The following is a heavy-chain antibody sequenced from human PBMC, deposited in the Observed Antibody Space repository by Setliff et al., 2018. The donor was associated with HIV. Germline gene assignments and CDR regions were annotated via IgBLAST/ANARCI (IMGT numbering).Heavy chain of an antibody. D-gene: IGHD3-3*01. CDR1: GGSISSSNW. J-gene: IGHJ4*02. Sequence: KASETLSLTCAVSGGSISSSNWWSWVRQPPGKGLEWIGEIYHSGSTNYNPSLKSRVTISVDKSKNQFSLKLSSVTAADTAVYYCARCAYYNFWSGYYCDYWGQGTLVTVSS. CDR3: ARCAYYNFWSGYYCDY. V-gene: IGHV4-4*02. CDR2: IYHSGST.